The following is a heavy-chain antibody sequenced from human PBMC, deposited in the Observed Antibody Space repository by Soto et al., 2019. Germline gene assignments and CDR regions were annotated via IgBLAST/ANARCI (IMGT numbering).Heavy chain of an antibody. V-gene: IGHV3-21*01. CDR2: ISSTTNYI. CDR1: GFTFTRYS. Sequence: GGSLRLSCAASGFTFTRYSMNWVRQAPGKGLEWVSSISSTTNYIYYADSMKGRFTVSRDNAKNSVYLDMNSLSAEDTAVYYCARESEDLTSNFDYWGQGTLVTV. CDR3: ARESEDLTSNFDY. J-gene: IGHJ4*02.